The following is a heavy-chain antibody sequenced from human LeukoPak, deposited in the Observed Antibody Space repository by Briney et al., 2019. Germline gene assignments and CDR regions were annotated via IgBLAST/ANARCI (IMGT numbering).Heavy chain of an antibody. J-gene: IGHJ3*02. CDR3: ARVPPSRVSGHAFDI. CDR2: IYYSGST. V-gene: IGHV4-4*02. CDR1: GGSISSSNW. D-gene: IGHD3-10*01. Sequence: SETLSLTCVVSGGSISSSNWWSWVRQPPGKGLEWIGYIYYSGSTYYNPSLKSRVTISVDTSKNQFSLKLSSVTAADTAVYYCARVPPSRVSGHAFDIWGQGTMVTVSS.